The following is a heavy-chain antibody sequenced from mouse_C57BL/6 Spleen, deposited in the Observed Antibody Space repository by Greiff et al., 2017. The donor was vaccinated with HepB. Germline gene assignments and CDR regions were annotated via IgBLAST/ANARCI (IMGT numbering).Heavy chain of an antibody. CDR2: ISYDGSN. CDR1: GYSITSGYY. J-gene: IGHJ4*01. V-gene: IGHV3-6*01. CDR3: AGSIYYDYDEDAMDY. D-gene: IGHD2-4*01. Sequence: EVKLMESGPGLVKPSQSLSLTCSVTGYSITSGYYWNWILQFPGNKLEWMGYISYDGSNNYNPSLKNRISITRNTSKNQFFLKLNSVTTEDTATYYCAGSIYYDYDEDAMDYWGQGTSVTVSS.